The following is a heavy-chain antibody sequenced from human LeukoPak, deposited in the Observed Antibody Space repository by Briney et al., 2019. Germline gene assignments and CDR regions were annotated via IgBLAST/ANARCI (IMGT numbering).Heavy chain of an antibody. Sequence: GGSLRLSCAASGFTFSSYGMHWVRQAPGKGLEWVAFIRYDGSNKYYADSVKGRFTISRDNSKNTLYLQMNSLRAEDTAVYYCAKRSGGSPTLGYYHYYMDVWGKGTTVTVSS. V-gene: IGHV3-30*02. D-gene: IGHD2-15*01. CDR1: GFTFSSYG. CDR2: IRYDGSNK. J-gene: IGHJ6*03. CDR3: AKRSGGSPTLGYYHYYMDV.